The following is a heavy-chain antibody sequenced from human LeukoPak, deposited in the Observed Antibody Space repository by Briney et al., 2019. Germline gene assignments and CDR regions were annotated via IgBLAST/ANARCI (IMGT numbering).Heavy chain of an antibody. CDR1: GDPTSSDGYY. CDR3: ASHYGDYVDPFDP. J-gene: IGHJ5*02. D-gene: IGHD4-17*01. V-gene: IGHV4-31*03. CDR2: IYYSEST. Sequence: NPTETLFLTCTVSGDPTSSDGYYWSCMRQPPGMGLEWIGYIYYSESTYYTPSLKSRLTISVDTSKNQFSLKLSSVTAAATAVYYCASHYGDYVDPFDPWGQGTLVTVSS.